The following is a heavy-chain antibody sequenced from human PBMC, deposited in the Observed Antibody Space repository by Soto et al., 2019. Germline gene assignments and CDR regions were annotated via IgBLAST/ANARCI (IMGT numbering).Heavy chain of an antibody. D-gene: IGHD2-2*01. V-gene: IGHV3-21*01. J-gene: IGHJ4*02. Sequence: GGSLRLFCAASGFTFSSYSMNWVRQAPGKGLEWVSSISSRSSYIYYADSVKGRFTISKDNAKNSLYLQMTSLRAEDTAVYYWARDRSVYILVVPAAIVDYLGQGTLVTVSS. CDR3: ARDRSVYILVVPAAIVDY. CDR2: ISSRSSYI. CDR1: GFTFSSYS.